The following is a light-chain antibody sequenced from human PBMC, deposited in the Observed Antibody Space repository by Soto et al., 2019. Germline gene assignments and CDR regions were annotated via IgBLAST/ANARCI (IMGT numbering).Light chain of an antibody. CDR2: SAS. V-gene: IGKV3-20*01. CDR3: QQYAGSPRA. CDR1: QNLGTLY. J-gene: IGKJ1*01. Sequence: EVGLWLSPGALSLSPGERGTLSCRASQNLGTLYLAWFQQKSGQAPRLLIYSASRRATGIPDRFTGSGSGTDFTLTINRVEPEDFAVYFCQQYAGSPRAFGQGTKV.